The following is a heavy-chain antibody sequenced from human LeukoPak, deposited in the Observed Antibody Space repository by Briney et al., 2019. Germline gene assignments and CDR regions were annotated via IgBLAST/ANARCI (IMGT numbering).Heavy chain of an antibody. V-gene: IGHV3-23*01. CDR2: ISGSGGST. Sequence: PGGSLRLSCAASGFTFSNYAMSWVRQAPGKGLEWVSAISGSGGSTFYADSVKGRFTISRDNAKNSLYLQMNSLRAEDTAVYYCARDCGGGSCYGPYDAFDIWGQGTMVTVSS. D-gene: IGHD2-15*01. CDR1: GFTFSNYA. J-gene: IGHJ3*02. CDR3: ARDCGGGSCYGPYDAFDI.